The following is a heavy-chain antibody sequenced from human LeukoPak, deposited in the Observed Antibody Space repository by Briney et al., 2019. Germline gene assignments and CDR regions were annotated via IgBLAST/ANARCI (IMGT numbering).Heavy chain of an antibody. CDR3: ARGRFDFWSDPGDAFDI. CDR2: IYYSGST. V-gene: IGHV4-59*01. J-gene: IGHJ3*02. CDR1: GGSISSYY. Sequence: SETLSLTCTVPGGSISSYYWSWIRQPPGKGLECISYIYYSGSTNYNPSLKSRVTISVDTSKNQFSLKLSSVTAADTAVYYCARGRFDFWSDPGDAFDILGQGTMVTVSS. D-gene: IGHD3-3*01.